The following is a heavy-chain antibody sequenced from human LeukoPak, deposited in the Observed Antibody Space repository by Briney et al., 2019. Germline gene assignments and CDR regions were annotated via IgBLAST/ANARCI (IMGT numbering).Heavy chain of an antibody. CDR1: GGSISSYY. CDR2: IYYSGST. Sequence: SETLSLTCTVSGGSISSYYWSWIRQPPGKGLEWIGYIYYSGSTNYNPSLKSRVTISVDTSKNQFSLKLSSVTAADTAVYHCAREDPYYYDSSGFFINWGQGTLVTVSS. CDR3: AREDPYYYDSSGFFIN. D-gene: IGHD3-22*01. J-gene: IGHJ4*02. V-gene: IGHV4-59*01.